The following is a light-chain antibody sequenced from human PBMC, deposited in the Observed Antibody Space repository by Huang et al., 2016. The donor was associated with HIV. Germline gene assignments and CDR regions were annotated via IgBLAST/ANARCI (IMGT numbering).Light chain of an antibody. CDR1: QDISNY. Sequence: DIQMTQSPSSLSASVGDRVTITCQASQDISNYLNWDQHKPGRAPKPLIFDASSLETGVPSRFSGSGSGTYFTLTIASLQPEDVATYYCQHYDDPYTFGQGTKLEIK. J-gene: IGKJ2*01. V-gene: IGKV1-33*01. CDR3: QHYDDPYT. CDR2: DAS.